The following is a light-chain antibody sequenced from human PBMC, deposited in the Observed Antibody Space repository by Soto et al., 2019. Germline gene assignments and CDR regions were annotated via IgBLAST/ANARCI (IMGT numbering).Light chain of an antibody. V-gene: IGLV2-14*01. CDR2: GVS. Sequence: QSALTQPDSVSGSPGQSITISCTGTSSDIGGYNYVSWYQQYPGKAPKLMIFGVSDRPSGVSNRFSGSKSGTTASLTISVLQAEDEADYYCSSYKTSSTVVVFGGGTKLTVL. CDR3: SSYKTSSTVVV. J-gene: IGLJ2*01. CDR1: SSDIGGYNY.